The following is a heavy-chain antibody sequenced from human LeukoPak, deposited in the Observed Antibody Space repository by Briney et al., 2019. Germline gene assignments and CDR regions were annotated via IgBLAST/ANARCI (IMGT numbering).Heavy chain of an antibody. Sequence: SETLSLTCTVSGGSISSYYWSWIRQPPGKGLEWIGYISYSGGPNYNPSHKSRVTISVDTSKNQFSLKLTSVTAADTAVYYCAREYYGSSGYYNDYWGQGALVTVSS. CDR2: ISYSGGP. CDR1: GGSISSYY. V-gene: IGHV4-59*01. CDR3: AREYYGSSGYYNDY. J-gene: IGHJ4*02. D-gene: IGHD3-22*01.